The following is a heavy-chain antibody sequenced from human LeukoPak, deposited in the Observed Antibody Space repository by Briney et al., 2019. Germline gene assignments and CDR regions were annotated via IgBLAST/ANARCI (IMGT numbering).Heavy chain of an antibody. V-gene: IGHV1-46*01. CDR2: INPSGGTT. D-gene: IGHD6-13*01. J-gene: IGHJ5*02. CDR3: AKDSAAPGTRGWFDP. Sequence: ASVKVSCKASGYXFSSYGISWVRQAPGQGLEWMGIINPSGGTTSYAQKFQGRLTMTRDTSTSTVYMELSSLRSEDTAVYYCAKDSAAPGTRGWFDPWGQGTLVTVSS. CDR1: GYXFSSYG.